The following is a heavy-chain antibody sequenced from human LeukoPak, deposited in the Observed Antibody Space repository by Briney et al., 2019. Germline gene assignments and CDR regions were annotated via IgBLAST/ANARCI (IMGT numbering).Heavy chain of an antibody. Sequence: SETLSLTCTVSGGSIRSNYYWGWIRPPPGKGLEWIGSIYYSGNSYYNPSLKSRVTTSIDTSKNQFSLKVNSVTAADTAVYYCAGLLGYCSGNRCPSSANYYYYMDVWGKGTTVTVSS. CDR1: GGSIRSNYY. CDR3: AGLLGYCSGNRCPSSANYYYYMDV. V-gene: IGHV4-39*07. J-gene: IGHJ6*03. D-gene: IGHD2-15*01. CDR2: IYYSGNS.